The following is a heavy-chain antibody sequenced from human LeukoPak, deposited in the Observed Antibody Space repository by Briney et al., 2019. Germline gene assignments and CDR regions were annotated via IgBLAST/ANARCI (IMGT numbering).Heavy chain of an antibody. J-gene: IGHJ5*02. V-gene: IGHV4-59*02. Sequence: SETLSLTCTVSGASVTDYYWSWIRQSPGKGLEWISYIHHSGNSDYNPSLRSRVTTSLDTSKNQFSLNLISVTAADTAVYYCTRGHWGLQSWSQGTLVTASS. CDR2: IHHSGNS. D-gene: IGHD7-27*01. CDR1: GASVTDYY. CDR3: TRGHWGLQS.